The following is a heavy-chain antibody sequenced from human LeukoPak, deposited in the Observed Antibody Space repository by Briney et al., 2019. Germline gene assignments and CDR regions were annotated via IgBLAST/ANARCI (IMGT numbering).Heavy chain of an antibody. CDR3: ARGAYCGGDCLYYFDY. CDR1: GFTFDDYG. CDR2: INWNGGST. Sequence: PGGSLRLSCAASGFTFDDYGMSWVRQAPGKGLERVSGINWNGGSTGYADSVKGRFTISRDNAKNSLYLQMNSLRAEDAALYHCARGAYCGGDCLYYFDYWGQGTLVTVSS. V-gene: IGHV3-20*01. D-gene: IGHD2-21*02. J-gene: IGHJ4*02.